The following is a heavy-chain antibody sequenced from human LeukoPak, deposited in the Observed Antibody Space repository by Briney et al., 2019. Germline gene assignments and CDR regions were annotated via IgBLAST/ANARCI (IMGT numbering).Heavy chain of an antibody. CDR3: AMKAVPRPRLHDAFDF. CDR2: ISGSASST. Sequence: GRSLRLSCAASGFTFSDYYMSWIRQAPGKGLEWVSAISGSASSTYHADSVKGRFTISRDNSKNTLYLQMNSLRADDTAVYYCAMKAVPRPRLHDAFDFRGQGTVVSVSS. CDR1: GFTFSDYY. D-gene: IGHD5-24*01. J-gene: IGHJ3*01. V-gene: IGHV3-23*01.